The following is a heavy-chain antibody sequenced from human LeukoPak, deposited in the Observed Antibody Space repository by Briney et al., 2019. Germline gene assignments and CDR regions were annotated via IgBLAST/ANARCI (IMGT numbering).Heavy chain of an antibody. CDR3: AREKLDTRGYVDY. D-gene: IGHD3-22*01. V-gene: IGHV3-7*01. Sequence: GGSLRLSCAASEFTFSSYWMSWVRQAPGKGLEWVANIKQDGTDKYYVDSVKGRFTISRDNAKNLLYLQMNSLRAEDTAVYYCAREKLDTRGYVDYWGQGTLVTVSS. J-gene: IGHJ4*02. CDR2: IKQDGTDK. CDR1: EFTFSSYW.